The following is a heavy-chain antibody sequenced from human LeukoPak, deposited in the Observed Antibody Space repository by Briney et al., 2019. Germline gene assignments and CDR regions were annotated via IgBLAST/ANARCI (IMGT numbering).Heavy chain of an antibody. J-gene: IGHJ4*02. Sequence: GESLRLSCAASGFSFSNYGMSWVRQAPGKGLEWVSAISGGGGTSHYADSVKGRFTISRDNSKNTLYLQMSSLRAEDTAIYYCAKGTDSSGWLWGQGTLVTVSS. CDR1: GFSFSNYG. CDR2: ISGGGGTS. V-gene: IGHV3-23*01. D-gene: IGHD6-19*01. CDR3: AKGTDSSGWL.